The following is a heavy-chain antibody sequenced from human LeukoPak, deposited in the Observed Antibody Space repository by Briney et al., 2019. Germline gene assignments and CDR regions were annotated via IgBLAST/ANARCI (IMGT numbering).Heavy chain of an antibody. CDR2: IYYSGST. V-gene: IGHV4-31*03. CDR3: ARDLGDPYYFDY. Sequence: SETLSLTGTVSGGSISSGGYHWSWIRQHPGKGLEWIGYIYYSGSTYYNPSLKGRATISVDTSKNQFSLTLRSVTAADTAVYYCARDLGDPYYFDYWGQGTLVTVSS. J-gene: IGHJ4*02. D-gene: IGHD4-17*01. CDR1: GGSISSGGYH.